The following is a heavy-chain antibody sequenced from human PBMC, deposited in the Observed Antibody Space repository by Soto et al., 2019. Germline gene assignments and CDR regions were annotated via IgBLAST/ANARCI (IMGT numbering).Heavy chain of an antibody. CDR2: ISSSSSTI. V-gene: IGHV3-48*02. CDR3: ALTQDIVVVPAANGMDV. CDR1: GFTFSSYS. J-gene: IGHJ6*02. D-gene: IGHD2-2*01. Sequence: GGSLRLSCAASGFTFSSYSMNWVRQAPGKGLEWVSYISSSSSTIYYADSVKGRFTISRDNAKNSLYLQMNSLRDEDTAVYYCALTQDIVVVPAANGMDVWGQGTTVTVSS.